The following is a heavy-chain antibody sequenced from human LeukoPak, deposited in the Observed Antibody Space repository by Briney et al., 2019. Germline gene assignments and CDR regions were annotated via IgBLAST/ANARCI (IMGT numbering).Heavy chain of an antibody. CDR3: ARGRLAGNY. V-gene: IGHV4-39*01. J-gene: IGHJ4*02. CDR1: GGSVSSTTYY. CDR2: ISYSGST. Sequence: SDTLSLTCTVSGGSVSSTTYYWGWIRQPPGKGLEWIGSISYSGSTYYNPSLKSRVAISIDTSKNQFSLKVSSVTAADTAVYYCARGRLAGNYWGQGTLVTVSS. D-gene: IGHD1-14*01.